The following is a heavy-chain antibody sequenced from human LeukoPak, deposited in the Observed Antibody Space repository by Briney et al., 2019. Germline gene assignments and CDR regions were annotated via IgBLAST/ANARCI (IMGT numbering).Heavy chain of an antibody. CDR1: GDSISSYY. D-gene: IGHD6-13*01. CDR2: THYSGYT. J-gene: IGHJ4*02. Sequence: KASETLSLTCAVSGDSISSYYWSWIRQPPGKGLEWIGFTHYSGYTNYNPSLASRLTISVDKSKNQLSLNLRSVSAADTAIYYCARSTGQYSTSTYEYXXQGALVTVSS. V-gene: IGHV4-59*01. CDR3: ARSTGQYSTSTYEY.